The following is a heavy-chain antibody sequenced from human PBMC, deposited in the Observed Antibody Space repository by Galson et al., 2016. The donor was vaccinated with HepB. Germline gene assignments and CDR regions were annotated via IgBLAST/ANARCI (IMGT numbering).Heavy chain of an antibody. V-gene: IGHV4-39*01. Sequence: ETLSLTCTVSGGSVSSSSYYWGWIRQAPGKGLEWIGSIHFSGITYLNPSLKSRVTMSVDMSKNQFSLNLNSVTAADSAVYYCARHEGQWLLYVLEYWGQGTLVTVSS. CDR2: IHFSGIT. D-gene: IGHD3-3*01. CDR3: ARHEGQWLLYVLEY. CDR1: GGSVSSSSYY. J-gene: IGHJ4*02.